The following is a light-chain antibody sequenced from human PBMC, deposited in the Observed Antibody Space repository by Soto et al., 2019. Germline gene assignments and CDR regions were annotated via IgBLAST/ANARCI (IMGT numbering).Light chain of an antibody. CDR1: QLVSSY. V-gene: IGKV3-20*01. J-gene: IGKJ1*01. CDR3: QQYGNPPPT. CDR2: DAS. Sequence: VLTQSPATLSLSPGERATLSCRASQLVSSYLAWYQHKSGQAPRLLIYDASDRATGIPARFSGSGSGTDFTLTISRLEPEDIAVYHCQQYGNPPPTFGPGTKVDIK.